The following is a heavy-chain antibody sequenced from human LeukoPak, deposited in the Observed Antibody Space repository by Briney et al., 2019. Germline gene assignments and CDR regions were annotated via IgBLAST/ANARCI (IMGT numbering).Heavy chain of an antibody. D-gene: IGHD3-22*01. CDR1: GFTFSSYA. CDR3: AKGEHYYDSSGPFDY. J-gene: IGHJ4*02. CDR2: ISGSGGST. Sequence: GGPLRLSCAASGFTFSSYAMSWVRQAPGKGLEWVSAISGSGGSTYYADSVKGRFTISRDNSKNTLYLQMNSLRAEDTAVYYCAKGEHYYDSSGPFDYWGQGTLVTVSS. V-gene: IGHV3-23*01.